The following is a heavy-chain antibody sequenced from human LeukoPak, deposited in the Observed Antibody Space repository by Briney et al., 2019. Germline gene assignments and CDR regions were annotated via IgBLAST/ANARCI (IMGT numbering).Heavy chain of an antibody. J-gene: IGHJ5*02. D-gene: IGHD7-27*01. Sequence: ASVKVSCKASGFTFTSSAMQWVRQARGQRLERIGWIVVGSGNTNYAQKFQERVTSTRDMSTSTAYMELSSLRSEDTAVYYCARQNTKLGRGWFDPWGQGTLVTVSS. CDR2: IVVGSGNT. CDR3: ARQNTKLGRGWFDP. CDR1: GFTFTSSA. V-gene: IGHV1-58*02.